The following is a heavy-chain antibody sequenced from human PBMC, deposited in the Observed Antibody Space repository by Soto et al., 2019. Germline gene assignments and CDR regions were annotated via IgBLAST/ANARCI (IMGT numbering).Heavy chain of an antibody. Sequence: SETLSLTCAVSGGSISSGGYSWSWIRQPPGKGLEWIGYIFHSGSTNYNPSLKTRVTIPVDTSKNQFSLKLSSVTAADTAVYYCARDLEYSSAWYYFDYWGQGTLVTVPQ. V-gene: IGHV4-61*08. J-gene: IGHJ4*02. CDR3: ARDLEYSSAWYYFDY. D-gene: IGHD6-19*01. CDR1: GGSISSGGYS. CDR2: IFHSGST.